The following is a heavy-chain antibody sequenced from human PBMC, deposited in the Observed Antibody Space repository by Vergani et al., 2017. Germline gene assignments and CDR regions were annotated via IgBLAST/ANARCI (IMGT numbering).Heavy chain of an antibody. Sequence: VQLVESGGGLVQPGGSLRLSCAASGFTFSSYSMHWVRQAPGKGLEWVAVIWYDGSNKYYGDSVKGRFTISRDNSKNTLYLQMNSLRVEDTAVYYCARWGNEKRLDSWGQGTLVTVSS. CDR2: IWYDGSNK. J-gene: IGHJ5*01. CDR1: GFTFSSYS. CDR3: ARWGNEKRLDS. V-gene: IGHV3-33*08. D-gene: IGHD1-1*01.